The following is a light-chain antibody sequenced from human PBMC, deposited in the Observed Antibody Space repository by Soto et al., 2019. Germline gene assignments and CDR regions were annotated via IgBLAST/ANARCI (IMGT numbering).Light chain of an antibody. Sequence: DIQMTQSPSSLSASVGDRATITCRASQSISTYLSWYQQKPGQAPKVLIYAAFRFEGGVPSSFSVSGSVTDFDLTVRSLQPEYFANSDCQQTYDTPFTFGRGTTVEPK. V-gene: IGKV1-39*01. CDR1: QSISTY. CDR3: QQTYDTPFT. J-gene: IGKJ4*01. CDR2: AAF.